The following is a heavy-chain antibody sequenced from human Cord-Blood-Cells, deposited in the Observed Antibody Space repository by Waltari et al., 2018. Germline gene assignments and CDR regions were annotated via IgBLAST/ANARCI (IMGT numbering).Heavy chain of an antibody. V-gene: IGHV4-34*01. D-gene: IGHD3-10*01. J-gene: IGHJ4*02. Sequence: QVQLQQWGAGLLKPSETLSLTCAVYGGSFSGYYWSWIRQPPGKGLEWIGEINHRGSTNYNPSLKSRVTISVDTSKNQFSLKLSSVTAADTAVYYCAGAPYGSGLDYWGQGTLVTVSS. CDR1: GGSFSGYY. CDR3: AGAPYGSGLDY. CDR2: INHRGST.